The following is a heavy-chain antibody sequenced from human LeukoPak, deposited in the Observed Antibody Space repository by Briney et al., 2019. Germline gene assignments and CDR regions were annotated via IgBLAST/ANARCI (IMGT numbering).Heavy chain of an antibody. CDR1: GGSINSYY. J-gene: IGHJ4*02. Sequence: SETLSLTCTVSGGSINSYYWSWIRQPPGKGLEWIGYIYYSGMTDYNPSLKSRVTISVDTSKNQFSLKLSSVTAADTAMYYCARHRIAAAGTYFDYWGQGSLVTVSS. D-gene: IGHD6-13*01. CDR3: ARHRIAAAGTYFDY. CDR2: IYYSGMT. V-gene: IGHV4-59*08.